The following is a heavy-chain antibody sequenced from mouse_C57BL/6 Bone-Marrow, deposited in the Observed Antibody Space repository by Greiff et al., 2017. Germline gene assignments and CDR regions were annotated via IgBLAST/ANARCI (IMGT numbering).Heavy chain of an antibody. CDR2: IRNKANGYTS. V-gene: IGHV7-3*01. Sequence: EVNVVESGGGLVQPGGSLSLSCAASGFTFTDYYMSWVRQPPGKALEWLGFIRNKANGYTSEYSAYVKDRFTISRDNSQSILYLQMKALRAEDSATYYSARYGIRRDWDGFDYWGQGTTLTVSS. J-gene: IGHJ2*01. D-gene: IGHD4-1*01. CDR3: ARYGIRRDWDGFDY. CDR1: GFTFTDYY.